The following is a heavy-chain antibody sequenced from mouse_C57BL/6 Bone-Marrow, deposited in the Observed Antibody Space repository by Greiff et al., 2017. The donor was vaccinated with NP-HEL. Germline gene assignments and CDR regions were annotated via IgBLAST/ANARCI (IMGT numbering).Heavy chain of an antibody. CDR3: ATLYYYGSSYSFDV. V-gene: IGHV2-2*01. D-gene: IGHD1-1*01. CDR1: GFSLTSYG. J-gene: IGHJ1*03. CDR2: IWSGGST. Sequence: QVQLQQSGPGLVQPSQSLSITCTVSGFSLTSYGVHWVRQSPGKGLEWLGVIWSGGSTDYNAAFISRLSISKDNSKSQVFFKMNSLQADDTAIYYCATLYYYGSSYSFDVWGTGTTVTVSS.